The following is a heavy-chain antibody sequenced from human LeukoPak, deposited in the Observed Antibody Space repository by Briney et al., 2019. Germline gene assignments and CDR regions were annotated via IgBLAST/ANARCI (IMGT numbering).Heavy chain of an antibody. CDR2: ISPNGVIT. CDR3: AKDDAWLQFGD. Sequence: PGGSLRLACAASGFTFSSHAMNWVSQAPGKGLEWASGISPNGVITYYADSVKGRFTISRDNSKGTVYLQMNSLRPEDTAVYYCAKDDAWLQFGDWGRGTLVTVSS. CDR1: GFTFSSHA. J-gene: IGHJ4*02. V-gene: IGHV3-23*01. D-gene: IGHD5-24*01.